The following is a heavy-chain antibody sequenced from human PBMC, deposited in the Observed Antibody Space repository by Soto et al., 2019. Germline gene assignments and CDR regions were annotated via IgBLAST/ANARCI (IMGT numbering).Heavy chain of an antibody. V-gene: IGHV3-48*02. CDR1: GFIFSSYG. J-gene: IGHJ6*02. CDR3: ARDKGLPIPRTVYYYCMAV. CDR2: ISSSSSTV. D-gene: IGHD2-2*01. Sequence: EVQLVESGGGLVQPGGSLRLSCAASGFIFSSYGMNWVRQAPEKGLEWVSYISSSSSTVYYVDSVKGRFTISRDNAKNPLYPQMNSLRDEYTAVYYCARDKGLPIPRTVYYYCMAVWRQRTTVTVSS.